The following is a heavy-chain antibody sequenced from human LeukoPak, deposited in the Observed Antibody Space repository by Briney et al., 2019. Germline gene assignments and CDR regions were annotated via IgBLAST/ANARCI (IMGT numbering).Heavy chain of an antibody. D-gene: IGHD2-21*02. J-gene: IGHJ4*02. CDR1: GGSISSSTYN. Sequence: ASETPSLTCTVSGGSISSSTYNWAWIRQPPGKGLEWIGTVYYSVSTYYNPSLKSRVTISVDTSKNQFSLKLSSVTAADTSVYYCARHRGVVVTAIDYWGQGTLVTVSS. CDR2: VYYSVST. CDR3: ARHRGVVVTAIDY. V-gene: IGHV4-39*01.